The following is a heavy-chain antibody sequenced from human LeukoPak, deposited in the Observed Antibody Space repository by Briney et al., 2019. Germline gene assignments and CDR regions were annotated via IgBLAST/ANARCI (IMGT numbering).Heavy chain of an antibody. V-gene: IGHV3-23*01. CDR1: GFTFSSYA. CDR3: ARSGRRNYYYYMDV. CDR2: ISGSGGST. J-gene: IGHJ6*03. Sequence: GSLRLSCAASGFTFSSYAMSWVCQAPGKGLEWVSGISGSGGSTYYADSVKGRFTISRDKSKNTLYLQMNSLRAEDTAVYYCARSGRRNYYYYMDVWGKGTTVTVSS. D-gene: IGHD3-10*01.